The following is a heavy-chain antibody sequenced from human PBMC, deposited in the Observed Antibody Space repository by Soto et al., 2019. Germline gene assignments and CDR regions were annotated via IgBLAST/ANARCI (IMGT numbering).Heavy chain of an antibody. CDR3: ARGVGGGHLIPLGYYGMDV. J-gene: IGHJ6*02. D-gene: IGHD2-15*01. CDR2: INHSGST. Sequence: SETLSLTCAVYGGSFSGYYWSWIRQPPGKGLEWIGEINHSGSTNYNPSLKSRVTISVDTSKNQFSLKLSSVTAADTAVYYCARGVGGGHLIPLGYYGMDVWGQGTTVTVSS. V-gene: IGHV4-34*01. CDR1: GGSFSGYY.